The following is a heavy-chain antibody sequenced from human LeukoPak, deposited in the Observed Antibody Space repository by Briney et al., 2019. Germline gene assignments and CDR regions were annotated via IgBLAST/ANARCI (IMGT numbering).Heavy chain of an antibody. V-gene: IGHV3-21*01. D-gene: IGHD2-21*01. J-gene: IGHJ4*02. CDR1: GFTFSSYS. CDR2: ISSSSSYI. CDR3: ARRTNCGGDCLDY. Sequence: GGSLRLSCAASGFTFSSYSMNWVRQAPGKGLEWVSSISSSSSYIYYADSVKGRFTISRDNAKNSLYLQMNSLRAEDTAVYYCARRTNCGGDCLDYWGQGTLVTVSS.